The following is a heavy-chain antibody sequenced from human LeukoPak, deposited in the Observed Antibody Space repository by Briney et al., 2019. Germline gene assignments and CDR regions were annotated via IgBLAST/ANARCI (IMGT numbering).Heavy chain of an antibody. CDR1: GFTFSSYW. V-gene: IGHV3-7*01. CDR3: ARDPVADTKGY. J-gene: IGHJ4*02. CDR2: IKQDGSEK. D-gene: IGHD5-18*01. Sequence: GGSPRLSCAASGFTFSSYWMSWVRQAPGKGLEWVANIKQDGSEKYYVDSVKGRFTISRDNAKNSLYLQMNSLRAEDTAVYYCARDPVADTKGYWGQGTLVTVSS.